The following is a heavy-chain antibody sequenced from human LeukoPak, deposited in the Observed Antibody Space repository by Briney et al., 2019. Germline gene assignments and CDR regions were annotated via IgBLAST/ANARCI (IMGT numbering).Heavy chain of an antibody. J-gene: IGHJ6*02. V-gene: IGHV4-4*07. CDR3: ARGTRDYVYEPGEPYGMDV. D-gene: IGHD3-16*01. CDR2: IYTSGST. CDR1: GGSISSYY. Sequence: SETLSLTCTVSGGSISSYYWSWIRQPAGKGLEWIGRIYTSGSTNYNPSLKSRVTMSVDTSKSHFSLKLSSVTAADTAVYYCARGTRDYVYEPGEPYGMDVWGQGTTVTVSS.